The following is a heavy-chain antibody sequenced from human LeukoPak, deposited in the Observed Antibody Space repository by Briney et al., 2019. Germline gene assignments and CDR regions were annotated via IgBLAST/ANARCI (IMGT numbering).Heavy chain of an antibody. CDR2: IIPIFGTA. J-gene: IGHJ5*02. Sequence: SVKVSCKASGGTFSSYAISWVRQAPGQGLEWMGGIIPIFGTANYAQTFQGRVTITTDESTSTSDMELSSLRSEDTAVYYCAREHGYSSGWYFVGPSEQESYNWFDPWGQGTLVTVSS. CDR3: AREHGYSSGWYFVGPSEQESYNWFDP. V-gene: IGHV1-69*05. CDR1: GGTFSSYA. D-gene: IGHD6-19*01.